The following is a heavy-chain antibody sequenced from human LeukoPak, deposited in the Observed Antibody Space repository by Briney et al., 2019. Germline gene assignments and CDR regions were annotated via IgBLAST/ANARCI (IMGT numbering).Heavy chain of an antibody. Sequence: GGSLRLSCAASGFIFSKAYMNWVRQAPGKGLEWVGRIKIGADGGTPDYAAPVKGRFTILRDDSMSTLYLQMNNLQTDDTAIYFCTRGPDYYGESGTLDYWGQGTRVTVSS. CDR3: TRGPDYYGESGTLDY. V-gene: IGHV3-15*07. CDR1: GFIFSKAY. J-gene: IGHJ4*02. D-gene: IGHD3-10*01. CDR2: IKIGADGGTP.